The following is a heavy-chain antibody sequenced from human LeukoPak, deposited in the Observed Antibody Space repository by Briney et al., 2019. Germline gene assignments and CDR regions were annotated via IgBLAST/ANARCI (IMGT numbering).Heavy chain of an antibody. Sequence: GGSLRLSCAASGFTFSIYAMSWVRQAPGKGLGWVSAIGGRTDTTYYADSVKGRFTISRDNSKNTLFLQMNSLRAEDTAVYYCATEGGPPFERYWGQGTLVTVSS. D-gene: IGHD2-15*01. V-gene: IGHV3-23*01. CDR1: GFTFSIYA. CDR3: ATEGGPPFERY. CDR2: IGGRTDTT. J-gene: IGHJ4*02.